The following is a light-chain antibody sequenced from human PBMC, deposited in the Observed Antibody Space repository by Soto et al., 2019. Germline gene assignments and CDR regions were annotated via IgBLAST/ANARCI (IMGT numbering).Light chain of an antibody. V-gene: IGKV1-33*01. Sequence: DIQMTQSPSSLSASVGYRVTITCQASQDIRKHLAWYQQKPGKVPKLLISDASDLQTGVPSRFSGSGSGTDFTFTISSLQPEDIATYYCQQYDNLITFGQGTRLEIK. CDR3: QQYDNLIT. CDR1: QDIRKH. J-gene: IGKJ5*01. CDR2: DAS.